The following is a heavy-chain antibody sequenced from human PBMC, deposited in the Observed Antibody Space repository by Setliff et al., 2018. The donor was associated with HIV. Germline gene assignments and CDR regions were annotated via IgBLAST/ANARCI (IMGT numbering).Heavy chain of an antibody. CDR3: ARSEDYYDSSGDAFEI. Sequence: SETLSLTCTVSGGSISSYYWSWIRQPAGKGLEWIGRIDTSGSTNYNPSLKSRVTMSVDMSKNQFSLKLSSVTAADTAVYYCARSEDYYDSSGDAFEIWGQGTMVTVSS. CDR1: GGSISSYY. CDR2: IDTSGST. J-gene: IGHJ3*02. D-gene: IGHD3-22*01. V-gene: IGHV4-4*07.